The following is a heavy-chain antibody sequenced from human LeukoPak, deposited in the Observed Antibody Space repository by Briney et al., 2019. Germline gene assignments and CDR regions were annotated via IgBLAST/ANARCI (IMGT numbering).Heavy chain of an antibody. CDR3: ARDFLHASSSWYTY. D-gene: IGHD6-13*01. CDR1: GYTFTGYY. CDR2: INPNSGGT. J-gene: IGHJ4*02. V-gene: IGHV1-2*02. Sequence: ASVKVTCKASGYTFTGYYMHWVRQAPGQWLEWMGWINPNSGGTNYAQKFQGRVTMTRDTSISTAYMELSRLRSDDTAVYYCARDFLHASSSWYTYWGQGTLVTVSS.